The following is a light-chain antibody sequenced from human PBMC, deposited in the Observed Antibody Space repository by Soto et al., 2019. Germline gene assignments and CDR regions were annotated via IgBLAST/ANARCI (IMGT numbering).Light chain of an antibody. J-gene: IGKJ1*01. CDR1: QSVSSN. CDR2: GAS. Sequence: EIVMTQSPATLSASPGERATLSCRASQSVSSNLAWYQQKPGQAPRLLIYGASTRATGIPARFSGSGSGTEFTLSIGRLQSEDFAVYYCQQYNNWPPTFGQGTKVEIK. V-gene: IGKV3-15*01. CDR3: QQYNNWPPT.